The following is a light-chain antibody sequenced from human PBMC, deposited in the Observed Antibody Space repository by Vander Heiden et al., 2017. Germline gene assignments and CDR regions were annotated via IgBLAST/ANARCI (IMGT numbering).Light chain of an antibody. CDR2: GAS. CDR1: QSVSSSY. J-gene: IGKJ2*01. Sequence: EIVLTHSPGTLSLSPGERATLSCRASQSVSSSYLAWYQQKPGQAPRLLIYGASGSATGIPDRFSGSGSGTDFTLTIIRLEPEDFAVYYCQRYSSSPYTFGQGTRLEMK. CDR3: QRYSSSPYT. V-gene: IGKV3-20*01.